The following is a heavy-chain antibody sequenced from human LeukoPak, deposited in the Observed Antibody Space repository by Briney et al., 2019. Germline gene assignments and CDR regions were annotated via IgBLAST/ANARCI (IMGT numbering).Heavy chain of an antibody. CDR3: ARWILEWFEGPHYSYYMDV. D-gene: IGHD3-3*01. V-gene: IGHV1-18*01. Sequence: ASVKVSCKASGYTFTSYVISWVRQAPGQGLEWMGWISAYNGNTNYAQTLQGRVTMTTDTSTSTAYMELRSLRSDDTAVYYCARWILEWFEGPHYSYYMDVWGKGTTVTVPS. CDR2: ISAYNGNT. J-gene: IGHJ6*03. CDR1: GYTFTSYV.